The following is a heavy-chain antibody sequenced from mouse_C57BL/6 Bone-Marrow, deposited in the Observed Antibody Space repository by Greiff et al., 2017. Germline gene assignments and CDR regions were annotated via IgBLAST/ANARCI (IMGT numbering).Heavy chain of an antibody. CDR3: ARGDYYGNPWFAY. CDR2: IYPGSGNT. D-gene: IGHD2-1*01. V-gene: IGHV1-76*01. CDR1: GYTFTDYY. Sequence: VKLMESGAELVRPGASVKLSCKASGYTFTDYYINWVKQRPGQGLEWIARIYPGSGNTYYNEKFKGKATLTAEKSSSTAYMQLSSLTSEDSAVYFCARGDYYGNPWFAYWGQGTLDTVSA. J-gene: IGHJ3*01.